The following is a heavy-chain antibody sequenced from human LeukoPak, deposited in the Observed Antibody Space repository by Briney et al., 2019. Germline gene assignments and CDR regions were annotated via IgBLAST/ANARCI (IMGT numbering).Heavy chain of an antibody. CDR3: ARQEFGFGELSGYGMDV. D-gene: IGHD3-10*01. Sequence: SETLSLTCTVSGGSISSYYWSWIRQPPGKGLEWIGYIYYSGSTNYNPSLKSRVTISVDTSKNQFSLKLSSVTAADTAVYYCARQEFGFGELSGYGMDVWGQGTTVTVSS. V-gene: IGHV4-59*08. J-gene: IGHJ6*02. CDR2: IYYSGST. CDR1: GGSISSYY.